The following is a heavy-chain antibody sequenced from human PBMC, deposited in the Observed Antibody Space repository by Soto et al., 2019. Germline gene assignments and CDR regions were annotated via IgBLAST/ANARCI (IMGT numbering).Heavy chain of an antibody. Sequence: PGGSLRLSCAASGFTFSSYAMHWVRQAPGKGLEWVAVISYDGSNKYYADSVKGRFTISRDNSKNTLYLQMNSLRAEDTAVYYCASLGGGHNWGQGTLVTVSS. CDR1: GFTFSSYA. CDR2: ISYDGSNK. V-gene: IGHV3-30-3*01. CDR3: ASLGGGHN. J-gene: IGHJ4*02. D-gene: IGHD3-10*01.